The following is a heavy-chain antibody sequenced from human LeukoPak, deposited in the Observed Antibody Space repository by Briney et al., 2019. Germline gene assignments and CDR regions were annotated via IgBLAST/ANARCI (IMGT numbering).Heavy chain of an antibody. CDR1: GGSISSSSYY. CDR3: ARLPVVAAIGYYGMDV. J-gene: IGHJ6*02. D-gene: IGHD2-15*01. CDR2: IYYSGST. V-gene: IGHV4-61*05. Sequence: PSETLSLTCTVSGGSISSSSYYWGWIRQPPGKGLEWIGYIYYSGSTNYNPSLKSRVTISVDTSKNQFSLKLSSVTAADTAVYYCARLPVVAAIGYYGMDVWGQGTTVTVSS.